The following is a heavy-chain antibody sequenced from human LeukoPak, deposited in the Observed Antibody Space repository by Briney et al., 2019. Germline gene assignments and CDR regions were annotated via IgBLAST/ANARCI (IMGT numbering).Heavy chain of an antibody. CDR2: ISSSGSTI. CDR3: ARDGDFYITWSYFDY. V-gene: IGHV3-48*03. D-gene: IGHD3-10*01. Sequence: GGSLRLSCAASGFTFSSYEMNWVRQAPGKGLEWVSYISSSGSTIYYADSVKGRFTISRDNAKNSLYLQMNSLGAEDTAVYYCARDGDFYITWSYFDYWGQGTLVTVSS. CDR1: GFTFSSYE. J-gene: IGHJ4*02.